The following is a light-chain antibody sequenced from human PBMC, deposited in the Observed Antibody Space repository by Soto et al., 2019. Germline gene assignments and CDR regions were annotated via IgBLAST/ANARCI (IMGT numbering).Light chain of an antibody. J-gene: IGKJ4*01. CDR1: QSVSSD. Sequence: EIVMTQSPATLSVSPGERATLSCRASQSVSSDVAWYQQKAGQAPRLLIYGASTRATGIPARFSGSGSGTEFTLTISSLQSEDFAVYYCQQFNNWPLTFGGGTKVEIK. CDR3: QQFNNWPLT. V-gene: IGKV3-15*01. CDR2: GAS.